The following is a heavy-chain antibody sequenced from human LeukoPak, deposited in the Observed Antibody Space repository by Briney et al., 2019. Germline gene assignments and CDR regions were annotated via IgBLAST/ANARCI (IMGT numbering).Heavy chain of an antibody. V-gene: IGHV3-7*03. D-gene: IGHD6-19*01. CDR2: VKQDGSEQ. CDR1: GFTFSNYW. CDR3: ARWTVAGRFFDY. J-gene: IGHJ4*02. Sequence: GGSLRLSCAASGFTFSNYWMTWVRQAPGKGLEWVANVKQDGSEQYYVDSVKGRFTNSRDNAKNSLYLQMNSLRAEDTAVYYCARWTVAGRFFDYWGQGTLVTVSS.